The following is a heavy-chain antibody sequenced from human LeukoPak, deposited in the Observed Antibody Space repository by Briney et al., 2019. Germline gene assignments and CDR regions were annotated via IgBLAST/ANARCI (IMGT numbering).Heavy chain of an antibody. D-gene: IGHD5-18*01. CDR1: GFTFSDYY. Sequence: GGSLRLSCAASGFTFSDYYMSWIRQAPGKGLEWVSYISSSGSTIYYADSVKGRFTISRDNAKNSLYLQMNSLRAEDTAVYYCARGRIQLWSMDYYYGMDVWGQGTTVTVS. V-gene: IGHV3-11*01. CDR3: ARGRIQLWSMDYYYGMDV. J-gene: IGHJ6*02. CDR2: ISSSGSTI.